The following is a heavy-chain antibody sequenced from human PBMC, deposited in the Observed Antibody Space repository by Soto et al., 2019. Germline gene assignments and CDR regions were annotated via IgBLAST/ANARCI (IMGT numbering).Heavy chain of an antibody. J-gene: IGHJ4*02. D-gene: IGHD5-12*01. CDR2: ISYDGSNK. CDR1: GFTFSSYG. V-gene: IGHV3-30*18. CDR3: AKEIGGGYSGYEGGYFDY. Sequence: QVQLVESGGGVVQPGRSLRLSCAASGFTFSSYGMHWVRQAPGKGLEWVAVISYDGSNKYYADSVKGRFTISRDNSKNTLYLQMNSGRAEDTAVYYCAKEIGGGYSGYEGGYFDYWGQGTLVTVSS.